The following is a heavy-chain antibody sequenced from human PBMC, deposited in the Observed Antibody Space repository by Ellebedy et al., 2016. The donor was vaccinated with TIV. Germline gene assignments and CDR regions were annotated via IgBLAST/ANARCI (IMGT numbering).Heavy chain of an antibody. CDR2: IYSSGST. CDR3: TYGINSDAFDI. CDR1: GGSVSRRSSY. D-gene: IGHD3-10*01. J-gene: IGHJ3*02. Sequence: SETLSLXCTVSGGSVSRRSSYWSWIRQSPGKGLEWIGYIYSSGSTKYNPSLKSRLTISADTSKKHFSLNLNSATAADTAVYYCTYGINSDAFDIWGHGTMVTVSS. V-gene: IGHV4-61*03.